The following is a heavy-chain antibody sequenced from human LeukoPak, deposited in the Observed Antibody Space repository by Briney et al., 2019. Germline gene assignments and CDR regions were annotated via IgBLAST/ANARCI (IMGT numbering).Heavy chain of an antibody. CDR1: GGSISSSSYY. V-gene: IGHV4-39*07. CDR2: IYYSGST. Sequence: SETLSLTCTVSGGSISSSSYYWGWIRQPPGKGLEWIGSIYYSGSTYYNPSLKSRVTISVDTSKNQFSLKLSSVTAADTAVYYCARTTPDYDSSGYYYEAFDIWGQGTMVTVSS. D-gene: IGHD3-22*01. J-gene: IGHJ3*02. CDR3: ARTTPDYDSSGYYYEAFDI.